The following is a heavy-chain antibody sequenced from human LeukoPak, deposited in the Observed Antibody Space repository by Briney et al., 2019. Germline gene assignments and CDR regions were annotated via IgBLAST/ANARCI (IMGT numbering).Heavy chain of an antibody. V-gene: IGHV1-18*01. J-gene: IGHJ3*02. D-gene: IGHD1-14*01. CDR2: ISAYNGNT. CDR3: ARGLNNRKSGRRFDVFEI. Sequence: GASVKVSCKASGYTFTSYGISWVRQAPGQGLEWMGWISAYNGNTNYAQKLQGRVTMSTDTSTSTGYMELRSLRSDDTAVYYCARGLNNRKSGRRFDVFEIWGQGTMVTVSS. CDR1: GYTFTSYG.